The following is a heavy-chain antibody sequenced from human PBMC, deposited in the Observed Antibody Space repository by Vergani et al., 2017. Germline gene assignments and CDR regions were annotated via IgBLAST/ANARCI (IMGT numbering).Heavy chain of an antibody. V-gene: IGHV3-11*04. CDR1: GFKFSDHY. CDR2: ISPGASTV. Sequence: LEESGGGSVKPGGSLRLSCAASGFKFSDHYMSWIRQAPGKGLEWVSHISPGASTVSYTDSVTGRFTVSRDNDNNSLTLDMTTLRVEDTAVYYCAKNPGLSTTPHYYARDVWGQGTTVTVSS. J-gene: IGHJ6*02. D-gene: IGHD1-1*01. CDR3: AKNPGLSTTPHYYARDV.